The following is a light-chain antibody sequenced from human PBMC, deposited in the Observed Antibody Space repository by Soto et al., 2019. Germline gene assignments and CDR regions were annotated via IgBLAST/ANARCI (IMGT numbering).Light chain of an antibody. CDR2: DDT. J-gene: IGLJ2*01. CDR3: SHPGTSTHVV. Sequence: QSVLTQPPSVSGAPGQRVIISCTGSSSNIGADYAVHWYQHLPGTAPKLLITDDTSRPSGVPDRFSGSKSGASASLAITGLQAEDEGSYYCSHPGTSTHVVFGGGTKVTVL. V-gene: IGLV1-40*01. CDR1: SSNIGADYA.